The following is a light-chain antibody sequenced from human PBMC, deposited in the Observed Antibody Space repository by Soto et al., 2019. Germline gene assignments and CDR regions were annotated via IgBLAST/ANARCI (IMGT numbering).Light chain of an antibody. CDR3: SSYAGSKNYV. J-gene: IGLJ1*01. CDR2: EVS. Sequence: QSVLTQPPSASGSPGQSVTISCTGTSSDVGGYNYVSWYQQHPGKAPKLMIYEVSKRPSGVPDRFSGSKSGNTASLTVSGLRAEYEADYYCSSYAGSKNYVFGTGTKVTVL. CDR1: SSDVGGYNY. V-gene: IGLV2-8*01.